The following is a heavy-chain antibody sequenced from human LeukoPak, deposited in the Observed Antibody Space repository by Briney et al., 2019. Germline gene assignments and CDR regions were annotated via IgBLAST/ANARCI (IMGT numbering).Heavy chain of an antibody. V-gene: IGHV3-23*01. CDR1: GFTFSSYG. CDR2: ISGSGGST. CDR3: AKGETGYSSSWYIGPWFDP. Sequence: GGTLRLSCAASGFTFSSYGMSWVRQAPGKGLEWVSAISGSGGSTYYADSVKGRFTISRDNSKNTLYLQMNSLRAEDTAVYYCAKGETGYSSSWYIGPWFDPWGQGTLVTVSS. D-gene: IGHD6-13*01. J-gene: IGHJ5*02.